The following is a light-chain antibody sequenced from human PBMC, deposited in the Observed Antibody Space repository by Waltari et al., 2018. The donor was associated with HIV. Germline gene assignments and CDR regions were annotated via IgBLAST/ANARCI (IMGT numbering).Light chain of an antibody. CDR3: LQTYSIPIT. Sequence: DIQMTHSPSSLSGSVGDSVTITRRACQNINNYLSWYQQKPAKPPNLVIHGAYSWQRGVSSRLTTTGSGSDCPLTIIGLQHEYFATYCYLQTYSIPITVGGGTKVEI. CDR2: GAY. V-gene: IGKV1-39*01. J-gene: IGKJ4*01. CDR1: QNINNY.